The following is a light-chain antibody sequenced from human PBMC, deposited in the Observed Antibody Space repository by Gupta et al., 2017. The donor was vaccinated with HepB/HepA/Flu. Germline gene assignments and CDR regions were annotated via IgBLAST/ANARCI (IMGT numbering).Light chain of an antibody. CDR1: QSISNN. J-gene: IGKJ5*01. CDR2: GAS. Sequence: EVVLTQAPATLSLSTGDRATLSCRASQSISNNLAWYQQKPGQAPRLLIYGASSRGSDIPPRFSGSGSGTDFTLTISSLEPEDFVVYYCQQGDSWPCSFGQGTQVETK. V-gene: IGKV3-11*01. CDR3: QQGDSWPCS.